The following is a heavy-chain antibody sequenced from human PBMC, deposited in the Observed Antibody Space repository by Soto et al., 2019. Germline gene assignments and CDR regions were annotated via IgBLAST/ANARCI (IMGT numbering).Heavy chain of an antibody. CDR1: GFTFSSYG. D-gene: IGHD2-15*01. CDR3: ARELVVLSSYYFDY. CDR2: IWYDGSNK. Sequence: GGSLRLSCAASGFTFSSYGMHWVRQAPGKGLEWVAVIWYDGSNKYYADSVKGRFTISRDNSKNTLYLQMNSLRAEDTAVYYCARELVVLSSYYFDYWGQGTLVTVSS. J-gene: IGHJ4*02. V-gene: IGHV3-33*01.